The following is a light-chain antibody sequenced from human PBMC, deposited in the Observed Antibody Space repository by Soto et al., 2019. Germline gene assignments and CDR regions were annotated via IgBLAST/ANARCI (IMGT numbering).Light chain of an antibody. CDR3: QQRSV. Sequence: EIVLTQSPATLSLSPGEIATLSCRASQSVSSYLAWYQQKPGQAPRLLIYDASNRATGIPARFSGSGSGTDFTLTISSLEPEDFAVYYCQQRSVFGPGTKVDIK. CDR1: QSVSSY. V-gene: IGKV3-11*01. CDR2: DAS. J-gene: IGKJ3*01.